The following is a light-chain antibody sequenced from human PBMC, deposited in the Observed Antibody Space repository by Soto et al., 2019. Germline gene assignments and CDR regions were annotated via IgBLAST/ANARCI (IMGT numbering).Light chain of an antibody. V-gene: IGKV1-5*01. J-gene: IGKJ2*01. CDR3: QQYNSYSMYT. CDR1: QSVSGW. CDR2: DAS. Sequence: DLQMTQSPSTLSASVGHTVTVTCRASQSVSGWLAWYQQKPAEAPKLMXYDASSLESGVPSRFSGSGSGTEFTLTISSLQPHDFATYYCQQYNSYSMYTFGQGTKVDIK.